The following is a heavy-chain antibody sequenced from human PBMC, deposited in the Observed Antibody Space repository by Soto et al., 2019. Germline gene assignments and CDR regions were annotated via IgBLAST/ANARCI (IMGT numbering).Heavy chain of an antibody. CDR2: IYYSGST. CDR3: ARHRIVAMIVDYFDY. V-gene: IGHV4-39*01. CDR1: GGSISSSSYY. D-gene: IGHD5-12*01. Sequence: ASETLSLTCTVSGGSISSSSYYWGWIRQPPGKGLEWIGSIYYSGSTYYNPSLKSRVTISVDTSKNQFSLKLSSVTAADTAVYYCARHRIVAMIVDYFDYWGQGTLVTVSS. J-gene: IGHJ4*02.